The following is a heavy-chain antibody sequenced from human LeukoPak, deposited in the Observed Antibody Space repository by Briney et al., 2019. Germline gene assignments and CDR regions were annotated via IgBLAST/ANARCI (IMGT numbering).Heavy chain of an antibody. J-gene: IGHJ4*02. Sequence: GGSLRLSCAASGFSFSRAWMSWVRQAPGKGLEWVSVIYSGGSTYYADSVKGRFTISRDNSKNTLYLQMNSLRAEDTAVYYCARDSRWLPFDYWGQGTLVTVSS. CDR1: GFSFSRAW. CDR2: IYSGGST. V-gene: IGHV3-53*01. D-gene: IGHD5-12*01. CDR3: ARDSRWLPFDY.